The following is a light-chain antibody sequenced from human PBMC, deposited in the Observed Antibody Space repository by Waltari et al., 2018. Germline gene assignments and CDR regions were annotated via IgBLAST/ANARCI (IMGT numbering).Light chain of an antibody. CDR1: QSVATY. Sequence: EIVLTQSPATLSLSPGETATLSCRASQSVATYLAWYQQKPGQAPRLLIYDASNRATGIPDRFRGSGSGTDFTLTISSLEAEDCAVYYCQQRSNWTPHTFGQGARLEIK. CDR3: QQRSNWTPHT. J-gene: IGKJ2*01. V-gene: IGKV3-11*01. CDR2: DAS.